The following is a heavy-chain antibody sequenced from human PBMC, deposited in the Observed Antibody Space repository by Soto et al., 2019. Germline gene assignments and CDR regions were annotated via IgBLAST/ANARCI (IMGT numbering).Heavy chain of an antibody. V-gene: IGHV4-61*01. CDR1: GGSVRSVNQY. J-gene: IGHJ6*02. CDR2: ISYSGST. CDR3: ARDLVVPAGTYYYAMHV. Sequence: PSETLSLTCTVSGGSVRSVNQYWNWIRQPPGKGLEWIGYISYSGSTKYNPSLKSRITISRDTSKNQFSLKMSSVTAADTAAYYCARDLVVPAGTYYYAMHVWGQGTTVTVSS. D-gene: IGHD2-2*01.